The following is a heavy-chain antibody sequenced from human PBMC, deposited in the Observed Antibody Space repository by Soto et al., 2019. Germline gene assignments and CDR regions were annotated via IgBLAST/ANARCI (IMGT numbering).Heavy chain of an antibody. CDR1: GGSIGSGSYY. CDR2: ISHSGST. CDR3: ARLRFLQWYYNWFDP. D-gene: IGHD3-3*01. J-gene: IGHJ5*02. Sequence: SETLSLTCSVSGGSIGSGSYYWSWIRQHPGKGLEWIGYISHSGSTYYNPSLESRFSMSVDTSKNQFSLRLTSVTAADTAIYYCARLRFLQWYYNWFDPWGQGTLVTVS. V-gene: IGHV4-31*03.